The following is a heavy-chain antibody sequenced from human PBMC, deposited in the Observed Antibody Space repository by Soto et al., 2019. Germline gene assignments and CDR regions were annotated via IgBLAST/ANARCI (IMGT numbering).Heavy chain of an antibody. D-gene: IGHD2-2*01. J-gene: IGHJ6*01. CDR1: GGTFSSYA. CDR2: IIPISETT. Sequence: QVQLVQSGAEVKKPGSSVKVSCKASGGTFSSYAISWVRQAPGQVLEWMGGIIPISETTNYAQKFQVRVTIPAEESKRTAYMELSSLRSEDTAVYYCARSQGSSTSLEIYYYYYYGMDVWGQGTTVTVSS. V-gene: IGHV1-69*01. CDR3: ARSQGSSTSLEIYYYYYYGMDV.